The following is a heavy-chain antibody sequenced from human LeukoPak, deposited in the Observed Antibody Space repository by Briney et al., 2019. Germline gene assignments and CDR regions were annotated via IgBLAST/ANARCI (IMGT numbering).Heavy chain of an antibody. CDR1: GYTFTSYG. V-gene: IGHV1-18*01. D-gene: IGHD3-22*01. Sequence: SVKVSCKASGYTFTSYGISWVRQAPGPGLEWMGWIRAYNGNTNYAQKLQGRVTMTTDTSTSTAYMELRSLRSDDTAVYYCARGGNYYDSSGYYYVGYFDYWGQGTLVTVSS. J-gene: IGHJ4*02. CDR3: ARGGNYYDSSGYYYVGYFDY. CDR2: IRAYNGNT.